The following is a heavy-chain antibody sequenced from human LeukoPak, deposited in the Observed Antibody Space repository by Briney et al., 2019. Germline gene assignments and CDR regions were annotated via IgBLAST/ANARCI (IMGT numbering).Heavy chain of an antibody. V-gene: IGHV3-23*01. D-gene: IGHD5-18*01. CDR2: ISGSGGRT. J-gene: IGHJ4*02. CDR3: AKESLGRRGYGLSAVDY. CDR1: GFTFSSYA. Sequence: GGSLRLSCEASGFTFSSYAMSWVRQAPGKGLEWVSGISGSGGRTYYGDSLEGRITISRDNSKNTLYLQMNSLRVEDTAVYYCAKESLGRRGYGLSAVDYWGQGTLVTVSS.